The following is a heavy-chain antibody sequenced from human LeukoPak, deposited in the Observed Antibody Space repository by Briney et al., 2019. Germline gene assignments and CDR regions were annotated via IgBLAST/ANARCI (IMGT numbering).Heavy chain of an antibody. D-gene: IGHD3-10*01. V-gene: IGHV3-48*04. CDR1: GFTVTSND. Sequence: GGSLRLSCAASGFTVTSNDMSWVRQAPGKGLEWVSYISSSSSTIYYADSVKGRFTISRDNAKNSLYLQMNSLRAEDTAVYYCARGPYYYGSGSYYGMDVWGQGTTVTVSS. J-gene: IGHJ6*02. CDR3: ARGPYYYGSGSYYGMDV. CDR2: ISSSSSTI.